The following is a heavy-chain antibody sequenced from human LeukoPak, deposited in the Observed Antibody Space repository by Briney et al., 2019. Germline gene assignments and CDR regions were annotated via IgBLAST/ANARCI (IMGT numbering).Heavy chain of an antibody. CDR3: ARVQDPVGDIVATISPLPDY. V-gene: IGHV3-7*01. Sequence: GGSLRLSCAASGFTFSTYRMSWVRQAPGKGLEWVANIKQDGSEKHYVDSVKGRFTISRDNAKNSLYLQMNSLRAEDTAVYYCARVQDPVGDIVATISPLPDYWGQGTLVTVSS. J-gene: IGHJ4*02. D-gene: IGHD5-12*01. CDR1: GFTFSTYR. CDR2: IKQDGSEK.